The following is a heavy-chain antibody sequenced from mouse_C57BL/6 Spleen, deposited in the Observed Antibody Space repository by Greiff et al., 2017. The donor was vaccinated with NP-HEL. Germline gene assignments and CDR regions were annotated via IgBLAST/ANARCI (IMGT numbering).Heavy chain of an antibody. CDR1: GFTFSDYG. J-gene: IGHJ1*03. Sequence: EVMLVESGGGLVKPGGSLKLSCAASGFTFSDYGMHWVRQAPEKGLEWVAYISSGSSTIYYADTVKGRFTISRDNAKNTLFLQMTSLRSEDTAMYYCASNYYGSSSSYWYFDVWGTGTTVTVSS. CDR2: ISSGSSTI. D-gene: IGHD1-1*01. V-gene: IGHV5-17*01. CDR3: ASNYYGSSSSYWYFDV.